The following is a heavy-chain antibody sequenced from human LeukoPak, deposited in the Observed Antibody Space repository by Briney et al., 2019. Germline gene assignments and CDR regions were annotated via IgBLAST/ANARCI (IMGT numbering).Heavy chain of an antibody. V-gene: IGHV3-21*01. J-gene: IGHJ6*02. CDR2: ISSSSSYI. CDR3: ARDESPYCSGGSCYSDYGMDV. CDR1: GFTFSSYS. D-gene: IGHD2-15*01. Sequence: GGSLRLSCAASGFTFSSYSMNWVRQAPGKGLEWVSSISSSSSYIYYADSVKGRFTISRDNAKNSLYLQMNSLRAEDTAVYYCARDESPYCSGGSCYSDYGMDVWGQGTTVTVSS.